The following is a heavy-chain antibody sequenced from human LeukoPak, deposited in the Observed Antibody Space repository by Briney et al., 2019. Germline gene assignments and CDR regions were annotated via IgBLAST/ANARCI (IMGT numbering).Heavy chain of an antibody. J-gene: IGHJ4*02. V-gene: IGHV3-7*03. D-gene: IGHD4-17*01. CDR3: AKGHDYGDPFDY. CDR1: GFTFSNYW. Sequence: GGSLRLSCAASGFTFSNYWMSWVRQAPGKGLEWVANIKQDGSEKYYADSAKGRFTISRDNAKNSLYLQMNSLRAEDTALYYCAKGHDYGDPFDYWGQGTLVTVSS. CDR2: IKQDGSEK.